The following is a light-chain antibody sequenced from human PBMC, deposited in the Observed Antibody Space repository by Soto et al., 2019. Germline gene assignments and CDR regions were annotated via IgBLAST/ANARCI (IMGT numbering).Light chain of an antibody. J-gene: IGKJ1*01. CDR2: AAS. CDR1: RSISNH. Sequence: DIRMTQSPSSLSASVEDRVIITCRASRSISNHLNWHQQKPGKAPKLLIFAASSLQSGVPSRFSGSRSGPDFTLTISSLQPEDFATYYCQQSYSSPPTFGQGTKVDIK. V-gene: IGKV1-39*01. CDR3: QQSYSSPPT.